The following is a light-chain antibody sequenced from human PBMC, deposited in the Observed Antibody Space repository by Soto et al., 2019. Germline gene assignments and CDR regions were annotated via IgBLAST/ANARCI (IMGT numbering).Light chain of an antibody. CDR2: NIF. J-gene: IGKJ4*01. CDR1: QAVNSIF. CDR3: PLYGDSPT. Sequence: EIVLTQSPATLSLSPGERATLSCRASQAVNSIFLAWFQQKPGQSPRLLMYNIFTRATGVPDRISGSGSGTDFTLTISRLEPEDYAIYYCPLYGDSPTLGGGTKVDIK. V-gene: IGKV3-20*01.